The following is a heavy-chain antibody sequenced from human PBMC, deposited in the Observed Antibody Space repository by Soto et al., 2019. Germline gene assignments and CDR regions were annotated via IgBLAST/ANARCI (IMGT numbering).Heavy chain of an antibody. CDR3: TRDRSYYDSSGPPGSYYYYGMDV. D-gene: IGHD3-22*01. CDR2: IRSKAYGGTT. CDR1: GFTFGDYA. Sequence: GGSVRLSCTASGFTFGDYAMSWVRQAPGKGLEWVGFIRSKAYGGTTEYAASVKGRFTISRDDSKSIAYLQMNSLKTEDTAVYYCTRDRSYYDSSGPPGSYYYYGMDVRGPVTPCTVSS. J-gene: IGHJ6*02. V-gene: IGHV3-49*04.